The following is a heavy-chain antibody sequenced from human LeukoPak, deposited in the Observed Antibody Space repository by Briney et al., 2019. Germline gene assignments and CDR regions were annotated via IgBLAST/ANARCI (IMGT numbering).Heavy chain of an antibody. V-gene: IGHV3-7*04. D-gene: IGHD3-10*01. CDR1: GFNFSSYY. CDR2: IRHDGTNE. J-gene: IGHJ4*02. Sequence: GGSLRLSCVASGFNFSSYYMSWVRQAPGKGLEWVADIRHDGTNEYNVDSVKGRFTISRDNAKNSLFLQMNSLRAEDTAVYYCARDGLGSFSLDYWGQGTVVTVSS. CDR3: ARDGLGSFSLDY.